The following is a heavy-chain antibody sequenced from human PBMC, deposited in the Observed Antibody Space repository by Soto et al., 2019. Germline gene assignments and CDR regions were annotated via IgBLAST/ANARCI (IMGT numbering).Heavy chain of an antibody. CDR3: ARHEGWTGPDQ. CDR1: GASIGSGGW. CDR2: IFHDGIT. D-gene: IGHD2-8*02. Sequence: SETLSLTCAVSGASIGSGGWWSWVRQPPGKGLEWIAEIFHDGITNYSPSLKSRVTISVDKSQNQFSLNVYSVTAADTAVYYCARHEGWTGPDQWGQGTLVTVSS. V-gene: IGHV4-4*02. J-gene: IGHJ5*02.